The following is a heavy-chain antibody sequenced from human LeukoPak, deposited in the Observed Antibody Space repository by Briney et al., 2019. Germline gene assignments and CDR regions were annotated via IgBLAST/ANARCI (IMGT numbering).Heavy chain of an antibody. J-gene: IGHJ4*02. CDR1: GYTLTELS. CDR3: ATRPLAYSSGWFDY. Sequence: ASVKVSCKVSGYTLTELSMHWVRQAPGKGLEWMGGFDPEDGETIYAQKFQGRVTMTEDTSTDTAYMELSSLRSEDTAVYYCATRPLAYSSGWFDYWGQGTLVTVSS. CDR2: FDPEDGET. D-gene: IGHD6-19*01. V-gene: IGHV1-24*01.